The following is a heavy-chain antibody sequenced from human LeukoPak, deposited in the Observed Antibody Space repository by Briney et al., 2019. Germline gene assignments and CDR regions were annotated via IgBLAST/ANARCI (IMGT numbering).Heavy chain of an antibody. V-gene: IGHV3-7*04. J-gene: IGHJ4*02. CDR1: GSTFSSFW. CDR2: IKEEGSEK. CDR3: ARVLPYGSGIQEY. Sequence: GRSLRPSCAPSGSTFSSFWTSWVRQVPGKGLEWVAHIKEEGSEKYYMDSVKGRFTISRDNAKNSVYLQMNSLRVEDTAVYYCARVLPYGSGIQEYWGQGTLVTVSS. D-gene: IGHD3-10*01.